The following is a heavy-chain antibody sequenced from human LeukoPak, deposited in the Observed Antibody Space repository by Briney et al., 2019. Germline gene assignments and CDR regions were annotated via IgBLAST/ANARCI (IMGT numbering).Heavy chain of an antibody. CDR1: GYTFTSYG. CDR2: ISAYNGNT. V-gene: IGHV1-18*01. CDR3: ARGLGYYYDSSGYPGGI. J-gene: IGHJ4*02. D-gene: IGHD3-22*01. Sequence: ASVKVSCKASGYTFTSYGISWVRQAPGQGLEWMGWISAYNGNTIYAQKLQGRVTMTTDTSTSTAYMELRSLRSDDTAVYYCARGLGYYYDSSGYPGGIWGQGTLVTVSS.